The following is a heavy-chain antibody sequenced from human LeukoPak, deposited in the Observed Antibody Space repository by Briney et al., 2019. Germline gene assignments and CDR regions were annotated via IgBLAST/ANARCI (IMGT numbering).Heavy chain of an antibody. CDR3: ARDVVVVAATSNWFDP. V-gene: IGHV3-30*01. Sequence: GGSLRLSYAASGFTFSSYALHWVRQAPPKELEWVEVISYDGSNKYYADSVKGRFTISRDNSKNTLYLQMNSLRAEDTAVYYCARDVVVVAATSNWFDPWGQGTLVTVSS. J-gene: IGHJ5*02. CDR2: ISYDGSNK. D-gene: IGHD2-15*01. CDR1: GFTFSSYA.